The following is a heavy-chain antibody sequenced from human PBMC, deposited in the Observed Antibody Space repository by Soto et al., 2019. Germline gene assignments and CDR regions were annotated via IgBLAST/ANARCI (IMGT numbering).Heavy chain of an antibody. J-gene: IGHJ5*02. CDR3: AREEGGGYDHRWFDP. D-gene: IGHD5-12*01. V-gene: IGHV4-31*11. CDR2: IYYSGGT. Sequence: QVQLQESGPGLVKPSQTLSLTCAVSGGSISSGAYYWSWIRQHPGKGLEWIGYIYYSGGTYYNPSVKSRVTISVDTSKNQFSLKLSSVTAADTAVYYCAREEGGGYDHRWFDPWGQGTLVTVSS. CDR1: GGSISSGAYY.